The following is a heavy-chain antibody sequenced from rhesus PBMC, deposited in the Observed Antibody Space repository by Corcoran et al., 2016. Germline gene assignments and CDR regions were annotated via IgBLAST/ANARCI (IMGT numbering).Heavy chain of an antibody. V-gene: IGHV4-127*01. CDR2: IGGSGVST. CDR1: GYSFSRGYG. D-gene: IGHD4-29*01. Sequence: QVQLQESGPGLVKPSETLSLTCAVSGYSFSRGYGWSWIRQPHGKGLGWIGYIGGSGVSTNYNTSLKSRVNISKDTSKNQFSLKLRSVTAADTAVYYCARRSSYWYFDLWGPGTPITISS. CDR3: ARRSSYWYFDL. J-gene: IGHJ2*01.